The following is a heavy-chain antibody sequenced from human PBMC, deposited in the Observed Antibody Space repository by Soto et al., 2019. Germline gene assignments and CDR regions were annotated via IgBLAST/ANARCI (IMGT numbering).Heavy chain of an antibody. CDR3: AKDTVGGYSFWSGYYSDGLDV. V-gene: IGHV3-23*01. CDR2: ISGSADGT. Sequence: EVKLWESGGGLAQPGGSLRLSCVGSGSTFDSYAISWVRQAPGERLQWIAAISGSADGTDYAHSVRGRFTISRDNAKKTVHLQMDSLRVEDTAVYFCAKDTVGGYSFWSGYYSDGLDVWGQGTLVTVS. J-gene: IGHJ3*01. D-gene: IGHD3-3*01. CDR1: GSTFDSYA.